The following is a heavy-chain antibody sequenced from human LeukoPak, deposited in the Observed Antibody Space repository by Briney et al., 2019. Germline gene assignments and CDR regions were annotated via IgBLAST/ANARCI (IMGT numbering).Heavy chain of an antibody. V-gene: IGHV1-69*06. CDR1: GGTFSSYA. CDR3: ARDRPQYYYDSSGYEVDAFDI. D-gene: IGHD3-22*01. J-gene: IGHJ3*02. Sequence: GASVKVSCKASGGTFSSYAISWVRQAPGQGLEWMGGVIPIFATGNYAQKFQGRVTITADKSTSTAYMELSSLRSEDTAVYYCARDRPQYYYDSSGYEVDAFDIWGQGTLVTVSS. CDR2: VIPIFATG.